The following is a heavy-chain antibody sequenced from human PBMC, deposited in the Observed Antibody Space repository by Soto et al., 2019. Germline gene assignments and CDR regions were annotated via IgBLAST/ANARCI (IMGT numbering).Heavy chain of an antibody. CDR3: ARFFFFQAEDGIRDTVPVSAFLLNRSSDL. V-gene: IGHV1-3*01. D-gene: IGHD2-15*01. J-gene: IGHJ2*01. CDR2: INAGNGNT. Sequence: RLEWMGWINAGNGNTTYSQKFQGRVTITSDTSASTAYMELSSLRSEDTAVYYCARFFFFQAEDGIRDTVPVSAFLLNRSSDL.